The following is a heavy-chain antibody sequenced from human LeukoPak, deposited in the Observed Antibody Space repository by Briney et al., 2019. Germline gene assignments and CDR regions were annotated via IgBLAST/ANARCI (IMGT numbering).Heavy chain of an antibody. CDR1: GFTFSTYS. D-gene: IGHD6-19*01. V-gene: IGHV3-23*01. CDR2: ITGSGDTT. Sequence: GGSLRLSCAASGFTFSTYSMNWVRQAPGEGLEWVSTITGSGDTTYYADSVKGRFTISRDNSKTSLYLQMNSLTVEDTAVYYCAKGSAVADLHFDYWGQGTLVTVSS. CDR3: AKGSAVADLHFDY. J-gene: IGHJ4*02.